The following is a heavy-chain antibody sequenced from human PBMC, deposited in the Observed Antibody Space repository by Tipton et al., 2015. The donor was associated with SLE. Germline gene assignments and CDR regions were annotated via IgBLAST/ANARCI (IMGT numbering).Heavy chain of an antibody. Sequence: SLRLSCAASGFTFSSYGMHWVRQAPGKGLEWVAVIWYDGSNKYYADSVKGRFTISRDNSKNTLYLQMNSLRAEDTAVYYCARWLQLGRIDYWGQGTLVTVSS. CDR2: IWYDGSNK. CDR3: ARWLQLGRIDY. D-gene: IGHD5-24*01. CDR1: GFTFSSYG. J-gene: IGHJ4*02. V-gene: IGHV3-33*08.